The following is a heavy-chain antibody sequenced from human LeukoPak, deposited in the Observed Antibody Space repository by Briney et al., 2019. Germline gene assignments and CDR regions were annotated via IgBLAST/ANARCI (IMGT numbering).Heavy chain of an antibody. D-gene: IGHD5-24*01. CDR1: GGTFSSYA. V-gene: IGHV1-69*05. CDR3: ARARSDGYQLHAFDI. J-gene: IGHJ3*02. Sequence: SVKVSCKASGGTFSSYAISWVRQAPGQGLEWMGRIIPIFGTANYAQKFQGRVTITTDESTSTAYMELSSLRSEDTAVYYCARARSDGYQLHAFDIWGQGTMVTVSS. CDR2: IIPIFGTA.